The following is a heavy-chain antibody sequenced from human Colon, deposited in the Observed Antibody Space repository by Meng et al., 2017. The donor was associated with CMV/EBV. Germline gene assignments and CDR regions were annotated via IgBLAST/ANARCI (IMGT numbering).Heavy chain of an antibody. CDR2: IKHEGVEK. CDR3: ARDGGWYEYYFDY. J-gene: IGHJ4*02. Sequence: GGSLRLSCAASGFALSSYWMSWVRQAPGTGLEWVAKIKHEGVEKYYVDSVRGRFTISRDNARNALYLQMNSLGADDTAVYYCARDGGWYEYYFDYWGQGTLVTVSS. V-gene: IGHV3-7*01. D-gene: IGHD6-13*01. CDR1: GFALSSYW.